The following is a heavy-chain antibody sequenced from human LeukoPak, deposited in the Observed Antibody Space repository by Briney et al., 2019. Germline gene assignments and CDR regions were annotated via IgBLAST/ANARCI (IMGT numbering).Heavy chain of an antibody. D-gene: IGHD6-13*01. CDR1: GYTFTGYY. V-gene: IGHV1-69*13. CDR3: ARDEYSSSWRTDYYYYGMDV. Sequence: SVKVSCKASGYTFTGYYMHWVRQAPGQGLEWMGGIIPIFGTANYAQKFQGRVTITADESTSTAYMELSSLRSEDTAVYYCARDEYSSSWRTDYYYYGMDVWGQGTTVTVSS. J-gene: IGHJ6*02. CDR2: IIPIFGTA.